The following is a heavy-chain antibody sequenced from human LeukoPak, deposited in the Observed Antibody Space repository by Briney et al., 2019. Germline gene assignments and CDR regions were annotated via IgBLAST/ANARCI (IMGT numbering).Heavy chain of an antibody. D-gene: IGHD1-14*01. CDR1: GFTFSSYS. Sequence: GGSLRLSCAASGFTFSSYSMNWVRQAPGKGLEWVSSISSSSSYKYYADSLKGRFTIPRDKAKKSLYLQMHGLRAEDTAVYYCARDLSRGKPHAFDIWGQGTMVTVSS. CDR3: ARDLSRGKPHAFDI. J-gene: IGHJ3*02. V-gene: IGHV3-21*01. CDR2: ISSSSSYK.